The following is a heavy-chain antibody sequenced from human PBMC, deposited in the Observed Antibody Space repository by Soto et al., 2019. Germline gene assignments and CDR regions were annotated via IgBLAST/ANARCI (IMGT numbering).Heavy chain of an antibody. CDR3: FGEIFDY. D-gene: IGHD3-10*01. CDR1: GFTFSNYP. J-gene: IGHJ4*02. CDR2: SSSDSGNI. Sequence: PGGSLRLSCAASGFTFSNYPMNWVRQAPGKGLEWISYSSSDSGNIYYADSVKGRFSISRDNAKNSVYLQMNSLRAEDTAVYYCFGEIFDYWGQGALVTVSS. V-gene: IGHV3-48*01.